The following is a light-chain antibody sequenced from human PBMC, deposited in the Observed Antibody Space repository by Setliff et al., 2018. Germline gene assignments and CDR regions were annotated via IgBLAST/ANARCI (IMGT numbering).Light chain of an antibody. Sequence: QSVLTQPDSVSGSPGQSVTISCTGTSSDVGGYNRVSWYQQYPGKAPKVMIYEVTKRPSGVPDRFSGSKSGNTASLTVSGLQAEDEGDYYCGSYAGYNNFYVFGTGTKVTV. J-gene: IGLJ1*01. V-gene: IGLV2-8*01. CDR3: GSYAGYNNFYV. CDR2: EVT. CDR1: SSDVGGYNR.